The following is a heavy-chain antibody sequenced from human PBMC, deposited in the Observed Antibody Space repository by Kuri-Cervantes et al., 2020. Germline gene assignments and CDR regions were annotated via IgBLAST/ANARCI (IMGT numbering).Heavy chain of an antibody. V-gene: IGHV1-3*01. D-gene: IGHD2-8*01. CDR1: GYTFTSYA. CDR3: ARPGVDDGAVDY. J-gene: IGHJ4*02. CDR2: INAGNGNT. Sequence: ASVKVSCKASGYTFTSYAMHWVRQAPGQRLEWMGWINAGNGNTKYSQKFQGRVTMTRNTSISTAYMELSSLRSEETAVYYCARPGVDDGAVDYWGQGTLVTVSS.